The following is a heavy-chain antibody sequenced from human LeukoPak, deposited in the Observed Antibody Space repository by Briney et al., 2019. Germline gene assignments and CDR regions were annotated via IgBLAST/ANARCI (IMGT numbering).Heavy chain of an antibody. CDR2: ISSSSSYI. CDR1: GFTFSSYS. D-gene: IGHD5-18*01. J-gene: IGHJ6*02. CDR3: ARDVRYTPDV. V-gene: IGHV3-21*01. Sequence: TTGGSLILSCAASGFTFSSYSMNWVRQAPGKGLEWVSSISSSSSYIYYADSVKGRFTISRDNAKNSLYLQMNSLRAEDTAVYYCARDVRYTPDVWGQGTTVTVSS.